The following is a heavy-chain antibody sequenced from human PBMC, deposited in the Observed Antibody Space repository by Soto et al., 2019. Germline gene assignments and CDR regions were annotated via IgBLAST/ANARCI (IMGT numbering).Heavy chain of an antibody. Sequence: QVQLVQSGAEVKKPGSSVKVSCKLFGVTFSNYRISWVQQAPGQGLEWMGGILPISGAANYAQKFQGRVTITADESTSTADMELSSLGSEDTAVYYCARGGGKYYGSGNYAFDYWGQGTLVTVSS. CDR3: ARGGGKYYGSGNYAFDY. CDR1: GVTFSNYR. V-gene: IGHV1-69*01. D-gene: IGHD3-10*01. J-gene: IGHJ4*02. CDR2: ILPISGAA.